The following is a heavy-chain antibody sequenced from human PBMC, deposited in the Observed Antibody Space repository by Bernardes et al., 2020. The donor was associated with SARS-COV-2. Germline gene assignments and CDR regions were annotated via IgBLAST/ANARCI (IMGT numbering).Heavy chain of an antibody. J-gene: IGHJ4*02. Sequence: GGSLRLSCAASGFTFSTYAMSWVRQAPGKGLEWVSGSNDSGGSTYYAGSVKGRFTISRDNYKNMFYLQMSSLRAEDTAVYFCAKGLWGSGYLPLDYWGQGTLVTVSS. CDR2: SNDSGGST. D-gene: IGHD3-22*01. CDR3: AKGLWGSGYLPLDY. CDR1: GFTFSTYA. V-gene: IGHV3-23*01.